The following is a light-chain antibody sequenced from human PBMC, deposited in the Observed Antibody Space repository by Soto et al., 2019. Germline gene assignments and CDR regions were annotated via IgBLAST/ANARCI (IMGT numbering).Light chain of an antibody. Sequence: DTQMTQSPSYLSASVGDRISITCRASQTASNYVNWYQQKPGKAPTVLISATSTLQSGVPSRFRGSGSGTDFTLTITSLQPEDFATYYCQQTYTTPRTFGQGTKVAIK. J-gene: IGKJ1*01. CDR1: QTASNY. CDR3: QQTYTTPRT. V-gene: IGKV1-39*01. CDR2: ATS.